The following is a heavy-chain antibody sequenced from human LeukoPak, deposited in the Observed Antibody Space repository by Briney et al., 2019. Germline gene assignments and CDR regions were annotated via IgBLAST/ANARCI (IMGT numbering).Heavy chain of an antibody. D-gene: IGHD3-22*01. Sequence: PGGSLRLSRAASGFTFDDYGMSWVRQAPGKGLEWVSVIYSGGSTYYADSVKGRFTISRGNSKNTLYLQMNSLRAEDTAVYYCARSQDSSGYFDYWGQGTLVTVSS. CDR1: GFTFDDYG. V-gene: IGHV3-53*01. J-gene: IGHJ4*02. CDR2: IYSGGST. CDR3: ARSQDSSGYFDY.